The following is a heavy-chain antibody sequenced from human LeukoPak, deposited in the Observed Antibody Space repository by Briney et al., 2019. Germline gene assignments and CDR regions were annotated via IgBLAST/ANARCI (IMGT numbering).Heavy chain of an antibody. CDR1: GFTFSSYA. Sequence: GGSLRLSCAASGFTFSSYAMSWVRQAPGKGLERVSAISGSGGSTYYSDSVKGRFTISRDNSKNTLYLQMNSVRAEDTAVYYCAKFWGYMFDPIDYWGQGTLVTASS. CDR3: AKFWGYMFDPIDY. J-gene: IGHJ4*02. CDR2: ISGSGGST. V-gene: IGHV3-23*01. D-gene: IGHD3-16*01.